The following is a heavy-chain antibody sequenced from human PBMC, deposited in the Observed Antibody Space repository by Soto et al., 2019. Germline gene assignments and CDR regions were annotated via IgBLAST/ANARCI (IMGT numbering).Heavy chain of an antibody. CDR1: GFTFSSYG. CDR3: ANLITGKKTYYFDY. J-gene: IGHJ4*02. CDR2: ISYDGSNK. Sequence: GGSLRLSCAASGFTFSSYGMHWVRQAPGKGLEWVAVISYDGSNKYYADSVKGRFTISRDNSKNTLYLQMNSLRAEDTAVYYCANLITGKKTYYFDYWGQGTLVTVSS. V-gene: IGHV3-30*18. D-gene: IGHD1-20*01.